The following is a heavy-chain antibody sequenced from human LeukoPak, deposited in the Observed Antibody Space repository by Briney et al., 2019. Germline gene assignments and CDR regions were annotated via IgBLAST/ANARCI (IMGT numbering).Heavy chain of an antibody. D-gene: IGHD5-12*01. Sequence: SETLSLTCAVYGGSFSGYYWSWIRQPPGKGLEWIGEINHSGSTNYNPSLKSRVTISVDTSKNQFSLKLGSVTAADTAVYYCASPAGYSGYRKPFDYWGQGTLVTVSS. V-gene: IGHV4-34*01. CDR2: INHSGST. CDR3: ASPAGYSGYRKPFDY. J-gene: IGHJ4*02. CDR1: GGSFSGYY.